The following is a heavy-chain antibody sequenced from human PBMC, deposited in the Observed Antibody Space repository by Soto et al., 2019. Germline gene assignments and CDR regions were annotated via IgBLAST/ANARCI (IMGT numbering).Heavy chain of an antibody. D-gene: IGHD5-12*01. CDR2: IIPIFGTA. CDR3: AVGDGYKYRLGAYYFDY. Sequence: QVQLVQSGAEVKKPGSSVKVSCKASGGTFSSYAISWVRQAPGQGLEWMGGIIPIFGTANYAQKFQGRVTITADESTSTAYMELSSLRSEDTAVYYCAVGDGYKYRLGAYYFDYWGQGTLVTVSS. CDR1: GGTFSSYA. J-gene: IGHJ4*02. V-gene: IGHV1-69*01.